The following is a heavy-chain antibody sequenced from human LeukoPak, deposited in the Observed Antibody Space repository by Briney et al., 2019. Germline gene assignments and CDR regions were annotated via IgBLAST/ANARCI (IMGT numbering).Heavy chain of an antibody. CDR1: GFTFSSYG. CDR2: ISYDGSNK. V-gene: IGHV3-30*18. D-gene: IGHD6-13*01. CDR3: AKDQGGGYSSSRIYYYMDV. Sequence: PGGSLRLSCAASGFTFSSYGVHWVRQAPGKGLEWVAVISYDGSNKYYADSVKGRFTISRDNSKNTLYLQMNSLRAEDTAVYYCAKDQGGGYSSSRIYYYMDVWGKGTTVTVSS. J-gene: IGHJ6*03.